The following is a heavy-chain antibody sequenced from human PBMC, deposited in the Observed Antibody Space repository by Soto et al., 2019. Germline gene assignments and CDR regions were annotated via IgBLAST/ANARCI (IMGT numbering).Heavy chain of an antibody. CDR1: GVSISSGGHS. CDR3: ASGGRYRSGAFDV. J-gene: IGHJ3*01. CDR2: IYHSGSP. D-gene: IGHD3-16*02. V-gene: IGHV4-30-2*01. Sequence: QFQLQESGSGLVEPSQTLSLTCVVSGVSISSGGHSWSWIGQPPGKGLEWIGYIYHSGSPYYNPPLQSRATLSVDKSRNQISLRLESVTAADTAVYYCASGGRYRSGAFDVWGRGTMVTVSS.